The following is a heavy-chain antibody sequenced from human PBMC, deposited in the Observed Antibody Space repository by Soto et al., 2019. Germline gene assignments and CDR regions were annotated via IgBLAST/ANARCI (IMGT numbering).Heavy chain of an antibody. CDR2: IYPGDSDT. CDR1: GYSFTSYW. J-gene: IGHJ5*01. D-gene: IGHD2-2*01. Sequence: GESLKISCKGSGYSFTSYWIGWVRQMPGKGLEWMGIIYPGDSDTRYSPSFQGQVTISADKSISTAYLQWSSLKASDTAMYYCARSWLPDIVVVPAAQPRIWFDYWGQGTLVTVSS. CDR3: ARSWLPDIVVVPAAQPRIWFDY. V-gene: IGHV5-51*01.